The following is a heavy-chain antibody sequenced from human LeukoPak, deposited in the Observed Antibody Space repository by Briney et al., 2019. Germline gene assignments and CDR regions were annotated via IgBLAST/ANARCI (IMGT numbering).Heavy chain of an antibody. Sequence: SQTLSLTWTVSGGSISSGDYYWSWIRQPPGKGLEWLGYIYYSGSTYYNPSLTSRVTISVDTSRNQFSLKLSSVTAADTAVYYCARDRAKKYCSGGSCYPGVYWFDPWGQGTLVTVSS. CDR1: GGSISSGDYY. CDR3: ARDRAKKYCSGGSCYPGVYWFDP. CDR2: IYYSGST. J-gene: IGHJ5*02. V-gene: IGHV4-30-4*01. D-gene: IGHD2-15*01.